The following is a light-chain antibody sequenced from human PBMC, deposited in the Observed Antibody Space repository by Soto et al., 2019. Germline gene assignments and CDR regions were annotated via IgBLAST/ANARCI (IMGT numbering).Light chain of an antibody. J-gene: IGKJ1*01. V-gene: IGKV1-17*01. CDR1: QTISSW. CDR2: AAS. Sequence: DVQMTQSPSTLSGSVGDRVTITCRASQTISSWLAWFQQEPGKAPKRLIYAASSLQSGVPSRFNGSGSGTEFTLTISSLQPEDFATYYCLQHNTFPRTFGQGTKV. CDR3: LQHNTFPRT.